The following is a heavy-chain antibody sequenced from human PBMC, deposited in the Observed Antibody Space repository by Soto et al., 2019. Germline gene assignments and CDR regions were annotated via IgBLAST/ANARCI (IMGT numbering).Heavy chain of an antibody. V-gene: IGHV3-23*01. CDR3: AKAITMVRGVIAPWFDP. CDR1: GFTFSSYA. D-gene: IGHD3-10*01. Sequence: GGSLRLSCAASGFTFSSYAMSWVRQAPGKGLEWVSAISGSGGSTYYADSVKGRFTISRDNSKNTLYLQMNSLRAEDTAVYYCAKAITMVRGVIAPWFDPWGQGTLVTVSS. J-gene: IGHJ5*02. CDR2: ISGSGGST.